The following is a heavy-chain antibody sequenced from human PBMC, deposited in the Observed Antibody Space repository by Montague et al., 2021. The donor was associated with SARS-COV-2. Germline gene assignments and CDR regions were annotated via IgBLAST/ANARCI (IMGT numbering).Heavy chain of an antibody. V-gene: IGHV3-48*03. J-gene: IGHJ3*02. Sequence: SLRLSCAASGFAFSYYDMHWVRQAPGKGPEWVSDISTSAYTTSYAGSVKGRFTISRDNGKNSLYLQMNSLRVEDTAVYYCTRDYRSVGGYDLDIWGQGTKVTVSS. CDR2: ISTSAYTT. D-gene: IGHD3-16*02. CDR3: TRDYRSVGGYDLDI. CDR1: GFAFSYYD.